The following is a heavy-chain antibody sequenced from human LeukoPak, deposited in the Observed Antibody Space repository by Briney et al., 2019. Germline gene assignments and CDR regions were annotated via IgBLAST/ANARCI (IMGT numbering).Heavy chain of an antibody. CDR3: TTVERWLLRSSPY. CDR1: GFTFSSYW. CDR2: IETKTDGGTT. V-gene: IGHV3-15*04. J-gene: IGHJ4*02. D-gene: IGHD5-24*01. Sequence: GGSLRLSCAASGFTFSSYWVHWVRQAPGKGLEWVGRIETKTDGGTTDYAAPVKGRFTISRDDSKNMLYLQMNSLRTDDTAVYYCTTVERWLLRSSPYWGQGTLVTVSS.